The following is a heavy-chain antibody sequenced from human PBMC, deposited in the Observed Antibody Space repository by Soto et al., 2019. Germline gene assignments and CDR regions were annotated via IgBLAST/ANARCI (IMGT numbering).Heavy chain of an antibody. CDR3: AKRGYRGLDY. D-gene: IGHD5-18*01. Sequence: EVQLVESGGGLVQPGGSLRLSCAASGFTFSSYSMNWVRQAPGKGLEWVSYISSSSSTIYYADSVKGRFTISRDNAKNSLYLQMNSLRDEVTGGYYWAKRGYRGLDYGGQGTLVTVSS. J-gene: IGHJ4*02. V-gene: IGHV3-48*02. CDR1: GFTFSSYS. CDR2: ISSSSSTI.